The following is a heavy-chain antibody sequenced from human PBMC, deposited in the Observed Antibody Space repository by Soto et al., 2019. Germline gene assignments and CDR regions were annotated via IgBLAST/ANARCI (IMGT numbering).Heavy chain of an antibody. J-gene: IGHJ6*02. V-gene: IGHV1-69*13. CDR2: IIPIFGTV. Sequence: GASVKVSCKASGGTFSSYAISWVRQAPGQGLEWMGGIIPIFGTVNYAQKFQGRVTITADESTSTAYMKLSSLRSEDTAVYYCASRTVTTAFTNYYGMDVWGQGTTVTVSS. CDR3: ASRTVTTAFTNYYGMDV. CDR1: GGTFSSYA. D-gene: IGHD4-17*01.